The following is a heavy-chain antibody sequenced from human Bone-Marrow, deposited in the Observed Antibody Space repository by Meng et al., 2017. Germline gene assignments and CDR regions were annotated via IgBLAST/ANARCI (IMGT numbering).Heavy chain of an antibody. V-gene: IGHV1-2*06. J-gene: IGHJ1*01. CDR3: ARDDGRDGYNLVLSEYFQH. CDR1: GYTFTGCY. D-gene: IGHD5-24*01. CDR2: INPNSGGT. Sequence: ASVKVSCKASGYTFTGCYMHWVRQAPGQGLEWMGRINPNSGGTNYAQKFQGRVTMTRDTSISTAYMELSRLRSDDTAVYYCARDDGRDGYNLVLSEYFQHWGQGTLVTVSS.